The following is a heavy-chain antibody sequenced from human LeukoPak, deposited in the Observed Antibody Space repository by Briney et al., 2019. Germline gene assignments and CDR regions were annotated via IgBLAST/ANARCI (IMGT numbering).Heavy chain of an antibody. CDR1: GGTLNNHT. CDR2: ITPIIDSA. D-gene: IGHD1-26*01. CDR3: ARVNLRGSQYNWFDP. V-gene: IGHV1-69*08. Sequence: SVKVSCKASGGTLNNHTFSWVRQAPGQGLEWMGRITPIIDSAKYAQNFQDRVSITADKSTSTVYMELSSLRSEDTAVYFCARVNLRGSQYNWFDPWGRGTLVTVSS. J-gene: IGHJ5*02.